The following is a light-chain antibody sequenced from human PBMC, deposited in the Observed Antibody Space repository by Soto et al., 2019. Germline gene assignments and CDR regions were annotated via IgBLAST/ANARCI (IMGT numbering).Light chain of an antibody. J-gene: IGLJ2*01. CDR1: KIGNTD. CDR2: KDR. V-gene: IGLV3-9*01. CDR3: QVWDSSTVV. Sequence: SYELTQPLSVSAALGQTASITCGGNKIGNTDVHWYQQKPGQAPVLVIYKDRNRPSGIPERFSGPNSGNTATLTISRAQAGDEADYYCQVWDSSTVVFGGGTKVTVL.